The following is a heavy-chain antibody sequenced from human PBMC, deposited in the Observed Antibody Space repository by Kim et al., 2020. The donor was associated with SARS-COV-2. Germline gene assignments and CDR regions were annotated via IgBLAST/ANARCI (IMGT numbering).Heavy chain of an antibody. D-gene: IGHD5-18*01. CDR2: IYYSGST. CDR1: GGSISSSSYY. CDR3: TTWIQLWRNAFDI. J-gene: IGHJ3*02. V-gene: IGHV4-39*07. Sequence: SETLSLTCTVSGGSISSSSYYWGWIRQPPGKGLEWIGSIYYSGSTYYNTSLKSRVTISVDTSKNQFSLKLSSVTAADTAGYYCTTWIQLWRNAFDIWGQGTMGPVSS.